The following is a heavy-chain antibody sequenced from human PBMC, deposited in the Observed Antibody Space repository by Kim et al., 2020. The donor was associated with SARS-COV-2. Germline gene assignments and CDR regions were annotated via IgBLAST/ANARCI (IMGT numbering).Heavy chain of an antibody. J-gene: IGHJ4*02. CDR3: TREDY. CDR1: GYTFTGYY. CDR2: IHPNSGGT. Sequence: ASVKVSCKASGYTFTGYYIHWVRQAPGQGLEWMGWIHPNSGGTIYAQKFQGRVTMTSDTSTSTVYMELSRLKSDDTAVYYCTREDYWGQGTRLTVSS. V-gene: IGHV1-2*02.